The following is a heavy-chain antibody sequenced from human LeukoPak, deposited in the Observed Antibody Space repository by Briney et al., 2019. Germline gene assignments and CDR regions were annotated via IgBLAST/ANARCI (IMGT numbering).Heavy chain of an antibody. CDR2: MSLSTSGK. CDR3: AKALTRWAFDM. CDR1: GFSFSDYD. Sequence: PGGSLRLPCAASGFSFSDYDMSWVRQAPGKGLEWVSSMSLSTSGKTYADSVKGRFTVSTDKAKNTLYLQMDSLRAEDTAMYYCAKALTRWAFDMWGQGTMVTVSS. V-gene: IGHV3-23*01. J-gene: IGHJ3*02. D-gene: IGHD3-16*01.